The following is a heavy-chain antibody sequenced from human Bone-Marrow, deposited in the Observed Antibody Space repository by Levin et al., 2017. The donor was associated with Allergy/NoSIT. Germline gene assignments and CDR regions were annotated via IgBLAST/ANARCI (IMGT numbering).Heavy chain of an antibody. CDR3: ARDRVATIPDYYYYGMDV. CDR1: GGTFSSYA. D-gene: IGHD5-12*01. Sequence: SVKVSCKASGGTFSSYAISWVRQAPGQGLEWMGGIIPIFGTANYAQKFQGRVTITADKSTSTAYMELSSLRSEDTAVYYCARDRVATIPDYYYYGMDVWGQGTTVTVSS. CDR2: IIPIFGTA. J-gene: IGHJ6*02. V-gene: IGHV1-69*06.